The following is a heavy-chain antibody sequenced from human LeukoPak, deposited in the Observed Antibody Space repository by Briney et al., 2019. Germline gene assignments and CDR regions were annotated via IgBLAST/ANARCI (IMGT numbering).Heavy chain of an antibody. CDR2: IYSGGST. Sequence: GGSLRLSCAASGFTVSSNYMSWVRQAPGKGLEWVSVIYSGGSTYYADSVKGRFTISRDNSKNTLYLQMNSLRAEDTAVYYCARDRPGTTGTADYWGQGTLVTVSS. J-gene: IGHJ4*02. CDR3: ARDRPGTTGTADY. V-gene: IGHV3-53*01. CDR1: GFTVSSNY. D-gene: IGHD1-1*01.